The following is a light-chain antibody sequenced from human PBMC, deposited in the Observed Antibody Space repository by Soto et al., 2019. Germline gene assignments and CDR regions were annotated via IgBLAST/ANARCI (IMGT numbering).Light chain of an antibody. V-gene: IGLV1-47*02. CDR1: SSNIGSNS. CDR3: AAWDDSLSGYV. Sequence: QSVLTQPPSASGTPGQRVTISCSGSSSNIGSNSVYWYQQLPGTAPKLLIYTNNQRPSGVPDRFSGSKSGTSTSLAISGLRSEDEADYYCAAWDDSLSGYVFGTGTKGTVL. J-gene: IGLJ1*01. CDR2: TNN.